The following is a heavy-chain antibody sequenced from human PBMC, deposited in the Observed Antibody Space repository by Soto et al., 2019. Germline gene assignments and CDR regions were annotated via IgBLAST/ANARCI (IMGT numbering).Heavy chain of an antibody. V-gene: IGHV4-39*01. D-gene: IGHD3-10*01. Sequence: SETLSLTCIVSGDSIRSGSHYWGWVRQPPGKGLEWIGSMYYSGTTYYNPSLKSRVNISVDASKNQFSLKLSSVIAADTAVYYCARHGRSASYYNHFDYWGQGTLVTVS. J-gene: IGHJ4*02. CDR1: GDSIRSGSHY. CDR2: MYYSGTT. CDR3: ARHGRSASYYNHFDY.